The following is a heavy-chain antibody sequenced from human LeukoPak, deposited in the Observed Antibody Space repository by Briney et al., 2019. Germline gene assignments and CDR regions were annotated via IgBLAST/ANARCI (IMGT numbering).Heavy chain of an antibody. D-gene: IGHD3-9*01. CDR2: IKQDGSEK. Sequence: PGGSLRLSRAASGFTFSSYWMSWVRQAPGKGLEWVANIKQDGSEKYYVDSVKGRFTISRDNAKNSLYLQMNSLRAEDTAVYYCARPTLLRYFDWLLYQRPASFYFDYRGQGTLVTVSS. CDR3: ARPTLLRYFDWLLYQRPASFYFDY. V-gene: IGHV3-7*01. J-gene: IGHJ4*02. CDR1: GFTFSSYW.